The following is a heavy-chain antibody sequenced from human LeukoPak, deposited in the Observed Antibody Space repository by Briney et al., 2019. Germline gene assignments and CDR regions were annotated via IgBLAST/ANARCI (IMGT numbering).Heavy chain of an antibody. D-gene: IGHD5-12*01. CDR3: ARVPRGYSGYDLDY. CDR2: IWYDGSNK. Sequence: GGSLRLSCAASRWTFSSYGLHWVRQAPGKGLEWVAVIWYDGSNKYYADSVKGRFTISRDNSKNTLYLQMNSLRAEDTAVYYCARVPRGYSGYDLDYWGQGTLVTVSS. J-gene: IGHJ4*02. V-gene: IGHV3-33*01. CDR1: RWTFSSYG.